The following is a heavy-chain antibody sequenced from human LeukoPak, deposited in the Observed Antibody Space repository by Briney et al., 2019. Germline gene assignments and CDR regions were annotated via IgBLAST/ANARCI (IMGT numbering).Heavy chain of an antibody. CDR3: ARVPGQWELDFDY. CDR2: INSDGSST. D-gene: IGHD1-26*01. J-gene: IGHJ4*02. V-gene: IGHV3-74*01. CDR1: GFTFSSYW. Sequence: GGSLRLSCAASGFTFSSYWMHWVRQAPGKGLVWVSRINSDGSSTSYADSVKGRFTISRDNAKNTLYLQMNSLRAEDTAVYYCARVPGQWELDFDYWGQGTLVTVSS.